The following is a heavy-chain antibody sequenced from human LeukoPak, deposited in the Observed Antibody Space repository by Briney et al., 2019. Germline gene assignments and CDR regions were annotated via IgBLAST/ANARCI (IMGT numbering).Heavy chain of an antibody. CDR1: RFTFSDYW. V-gene: IGHV3-74*01. D-gene: IGHD3-10*01. J-gene: IGHJ4*02. CDR3: VLHPPYGSGGYIDS. CDR2: INSDGRST. Sequence: GGSLRLSCAASRFTFSDYWMHWVRQAPGKGLVWVSRINSDGRSTNYADSVKGRFTISRDNAKNTLLLQMNSLRVEDTAVYFCVLHPPYGSGGYIDSWGQGTLVTVSS.